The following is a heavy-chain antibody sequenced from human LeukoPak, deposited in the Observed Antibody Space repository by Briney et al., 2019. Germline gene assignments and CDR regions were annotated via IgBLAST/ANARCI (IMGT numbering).Heavy chain of an antibody. Sequence: GGSLRLSCTASGFTFSSFAISWVRQAPGKGPEWVSAISNSGRTYYTDSVKGRFTISRDNSKNTVHLQMNSLGVEDTAVYYCAKESPYAVGGTGRVYYFDSWGQGALVSVSP. CDR3: AKESPYAVGGTGRVYYFDS. CDR1: GFTFSSFA. D-gene: IGHD1-26*01. J-gene: IGHJ4*02. V-gene: IGHV3-23*01. CDR2: ISNSGRT.